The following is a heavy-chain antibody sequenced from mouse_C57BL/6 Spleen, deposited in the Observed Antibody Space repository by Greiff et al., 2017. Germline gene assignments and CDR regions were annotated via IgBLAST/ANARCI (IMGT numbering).Heavy chain of an antibody. CDR2: IHHSDSDT. CDR3: ARSYYVSSDAMAY. D-gene: IGHD1-1*01. J-gene: IGHJ4*01. V-gene: IGHV1-74*01. CDR1: GYTFTSYW. Sequence: QVQLQQPGAELVKPGASVKVSCKASGYTFTSYWMHWVKQRPGQGLEWIGRIHHSDSDTNYNPPFKGKATLTIAKSSSTAYRQLSSLTPESSTVYYCARSYYVSSDAMAYWGQGTSVTVSA.